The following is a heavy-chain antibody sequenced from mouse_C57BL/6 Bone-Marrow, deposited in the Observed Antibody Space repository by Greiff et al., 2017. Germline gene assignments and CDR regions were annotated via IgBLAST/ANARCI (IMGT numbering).Heavy chain of an antibody. Sequence: DVKLVESGGGLVKPGGSLKLSCAASGFTFSSYAMSWVRQTPEKRLEWVATISDGGSYTYYPDNVKGRFTISRDNAKNNLYLQMSHLKSEDTAMYYCARDLFCFDYWGQGTTLTVSS. V-gene: IGHV5-4*01. J-gene: IGHJ2*01. CDR1: GFTFSSYA. CDR3: ARDLFCFDY. CDR2: ISDGGSYT.